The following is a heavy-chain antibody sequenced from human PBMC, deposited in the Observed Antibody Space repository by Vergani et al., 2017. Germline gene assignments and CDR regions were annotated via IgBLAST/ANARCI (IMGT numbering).Heavy chain of an antibody. CDR2: IKEDGSET. Sequence: EVQLMESGGGLVQPGGSLRLSCAASGFTFSNYWMSWVRQAPGKGLEWVANIKEDGSETFYVDSVMGRVTISRDNAKNSLYLQMNRLRAEDTAVYFCARLGLTASRREAPVFDYWGEGTLVTVSS. J-gene: IGHJ4*02. CDR1: GFTFSNYW. D-gene: IGHD6-13*01. V-gene: IGHV3-7*01. CDR3: ARLGLTASRREAPVFDY.